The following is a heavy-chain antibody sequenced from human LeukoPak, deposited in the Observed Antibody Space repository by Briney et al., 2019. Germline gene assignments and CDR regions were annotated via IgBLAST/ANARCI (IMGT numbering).Heavy chain of an antibody. Sequence: SETLSLTCAAYGGSFSGYYWSWIRKPPGKGLEWLGEINHSGSTNYNPSLKSRVTISVDTSKNQFSLKLSYVTAADTAVYHCARVGGESYYAGTWAFDYWGQGTLVTVSS. J-gene: IGHJ4*02. V-gene: IGHV4-34*01. CDR3: ARVGGESYYAGTWAFDY. CDR2: INHSGST. CDR1: GGSFSGYY. D-gene: IGHD1-26*01.